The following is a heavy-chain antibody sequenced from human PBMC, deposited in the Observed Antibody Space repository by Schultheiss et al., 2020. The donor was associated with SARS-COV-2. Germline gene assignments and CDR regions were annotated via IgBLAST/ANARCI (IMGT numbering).Heavy chain of an antibody. CDR1: GGSFSGYY. V-gene: IGHV4-34*01. J-gene: IGHJ6*02. D-gene: IGHD3-9*01. CDR2: INHSRSA. Sequence: SETLSLTCAVYGGSFSGYYWSWIRQPPGKGLEWIGEINHSRSAYYNPSLKSRVTISVDTSKNQFSLKLSSVTAADTAVYYCARGTANPWFYYYGMDVWGQGTTVTVSS. CDR3: ARGTANPWFYYYGMDV.